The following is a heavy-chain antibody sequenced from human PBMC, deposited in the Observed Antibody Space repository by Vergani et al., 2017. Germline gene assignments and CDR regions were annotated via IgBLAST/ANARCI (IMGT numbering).Heavy chain of an antibody. D-gene: IGHD5-12*01. J-gene: IGHJ6*02. V-gene: IGHV1-46*03. CDR1: GYTFTSYY. CDR2: INPSGGST. CDR3: ARDLEXIGQAVYYYYGMDV. Sequence: QVKLVQSGAEVKKPGASVKVSCKAPGYTFTSYYMHWVRQAPGQGLEWMGIINPSGGSTSYAQKFKGRLTLTRNTSTSTVYMELSSLRSEYTAVYYCARDLEXIGQAVYYYYGMDVWGQGTTVTVSS.